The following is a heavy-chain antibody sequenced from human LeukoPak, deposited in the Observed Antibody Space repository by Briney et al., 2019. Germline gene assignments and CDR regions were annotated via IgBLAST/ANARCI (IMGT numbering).Heavy chain of an antibody. CDR3: ARATYCGGDCYYLLDY. D-gene: IGHD2-21*02. J-gene: IGHJ4*02. V-gene: IGHV3-21*01. CDR1: GFTFSSYG. CDR2: ISSSSSYI. Sequence: PGGSLRLSCAASGFTFSSYGMSWVRQAPGKGLEWVSSISSSSSYIYYADSVKGRFTISRDNAKNSLYLQMNSLRAEDTAVYYCARATYCGGDCYYLLDYWGQGTLVTVSS.